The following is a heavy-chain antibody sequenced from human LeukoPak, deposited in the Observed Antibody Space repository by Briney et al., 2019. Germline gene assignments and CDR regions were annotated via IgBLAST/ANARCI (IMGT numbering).Heavy chain of an antibody. J-gene: IGHJ4*02. CDR1: GFTFSDYY. CDR2: ISSSGSTI. D-gene: IGHD3-22*01. Sequence: GGSLRLSCAASGFTFSDYYMSWIRQAPGKGLERVSYISSSGSTIYYADSVKGRFTISRDNAKNSLYLQMNSLRAEDTAVYYCARGYYYYDSSGSRFTGPLDYWGQGTLVTVSS. CDR3: ARGYYYYDSSGSRFTGPLDY. V-gene: IGHV3-11*01.